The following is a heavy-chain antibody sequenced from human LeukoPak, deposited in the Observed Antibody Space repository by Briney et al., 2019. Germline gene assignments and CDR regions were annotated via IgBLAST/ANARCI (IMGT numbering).Heavy chain of an antibody. CDR2: IRSKAYGGTT. J-gene: IGHJ3*02. CDR3: TTYSSSRADAFDI. Sequence: GGSLRLSCTASGFTFGDYAMSWVRQAPGKGLEWVGFIRSKAYGGTTEYAASVKGRFTISRDDSKSIAYLQMNSLKTEDTAVYYCTTYSSSRADAFDIWGQGTMVTVSS. CDR1: GFTFGDYA. D-gene: IGHD6-6*01. V-gene: IGHV3-49*04.